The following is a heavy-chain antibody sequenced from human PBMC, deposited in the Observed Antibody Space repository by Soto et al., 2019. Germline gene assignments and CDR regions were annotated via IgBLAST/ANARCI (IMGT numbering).Heavy chain of an antibody. CDR2: IYYNGST. V-gene: IGHV4-59*08. Sequence: SETLSLTCTVSGGSISSYYWSWIRQPPGKGLEWIGYIYYNGSTNYNPSLKSRVTISVDTSKNQFSLKLSSVTAADTAVYYCARQENYDILTGYYYFDYWGQGTLVTVSS. D-gene: IGHD3-9*01. CDR1: GGSISSYY. CDR3: ARQENYDILTGYYYFDY. J-gene: IGHJ4*02.